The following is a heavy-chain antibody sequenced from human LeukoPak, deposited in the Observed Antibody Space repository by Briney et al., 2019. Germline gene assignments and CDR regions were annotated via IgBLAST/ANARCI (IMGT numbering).Heavy chain of an antibody. CDR2: IYYSGST. Sequence: SETLSLTCTVSGSMYNYYWSWIRQPPGKGLEWIGYIYYSGSTNYNPSLKSRVTISVDRSKNQFSLKLSSVTAADTAVYYCARGALDLQLLMDYFYMDVWGKGTTVTVSS. CDR3: ARGALDLQLLMDYFYMDV. J-gene: IGHJ6*03. D-gene: IGHD2-2*01. CDR1: GSMYNYY. V-gene: IGHV4-59*12.